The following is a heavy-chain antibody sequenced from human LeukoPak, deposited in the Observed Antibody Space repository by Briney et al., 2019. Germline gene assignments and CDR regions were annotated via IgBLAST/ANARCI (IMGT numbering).Heavy chain of an antibody. D-gene: IGHD6-19*01. CDR3: ARFAVHRRITVAGQFGLDY. CDR2: INPSGGST. V-gene: IGHV1-46*01. J-gene: IGHJ4*02. CDR1: GYIFTSYN. Sequence: ASVKVSCKASGYIFTSYNIYWVRQAPGQGLEWMGIINPSGGSTNYAQKFQGRVTMTRDTSTSTVYMELSSPRSEDTAVYYCARFAVHRRITVAGQFGLDYWGQGTLVSLSS.